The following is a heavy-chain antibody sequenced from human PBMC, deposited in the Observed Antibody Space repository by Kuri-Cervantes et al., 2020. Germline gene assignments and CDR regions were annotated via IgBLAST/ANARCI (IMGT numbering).Heavy chain of an antibody. J-gene: IGHJ4*02. CDR2: ISYDGSNK. V-gene: IGHV3-30-3*01. CDR3: ARGDGDYFSFDY. CDR1: GFTFSSYA. D-gene: IGHD4-17*01. Sequence: GGSLRLSCAASGFTFSSYAMHWVRQAPGKGLEWVAVISYDGSNKYYADSVKGRFTISRDNSKNTLYLQMNSLRAEDTAVYYCARGDGDYFSFDYWGQGTLVTFSS.